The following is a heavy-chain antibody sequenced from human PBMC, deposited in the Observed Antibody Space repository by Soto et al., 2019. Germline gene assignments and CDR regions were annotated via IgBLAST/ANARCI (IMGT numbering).Heavy chain of an antibody. J-gene: IGHJ6*02. CDR1: GFTFSDYY. Sequence: PGGSLRLSCTASGFTFSDYYMSWIRQAPGKGLEWVSYISSSSSYTNYADSVKGRFTISRDNAKNSLYLQMNSLRAEDTAVYYCASPDPYTAMVPHYYGMDVWGQGTTVTVSS. V-gene: IGHV3-11*06. CDR3: ASPDPYTAMVPHYYGMDV. D-gene: IGHD5-18*01. CDR2: ISSSSSYT.